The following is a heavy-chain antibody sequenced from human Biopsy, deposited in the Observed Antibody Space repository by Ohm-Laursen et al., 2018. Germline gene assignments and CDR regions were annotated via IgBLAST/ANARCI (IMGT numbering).Heavy chain of an antibody. CDR2: IIAVSGLV. CDR1: GGTFSNYA. CDR3: ATPFQYYDSWGGYPPFDH. D-gene: IGHD3-3*01. J-gene: IGHJ4*02. V-gene: IGHV1-69*17. Sequence: SSVKASCKASGGTFSNYAISWVRQAPGEGLEWMGGIIAVSGLVNYAPKFQGRVSITADKSTTTAYMELSNLKSEDTAVHYCATPFQYYDSWGGYPPFDHWGQGTLVTVSS.